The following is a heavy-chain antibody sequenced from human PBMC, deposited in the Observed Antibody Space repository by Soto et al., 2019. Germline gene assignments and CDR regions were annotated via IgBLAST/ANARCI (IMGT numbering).Heavy chain of an antibody. J-gene: IGHJ4*02. D-gene: IGHD6-13*01. V-gene: IGHV4-34*01. CDR3: ARYRREAVAGYTLDN. CDR1: GGSFSGYY. Sequence: SETLSLTCAVYGGSFSGYYWSWIRQPPGKGLEWIGEINHSGSTNYNPSLKSRVTISVDTSKNQFSLKLSSVTAADTAVYYCARYRREAVAGYTLDNWGQGSLVTVSS. CDR2: INHSGST.